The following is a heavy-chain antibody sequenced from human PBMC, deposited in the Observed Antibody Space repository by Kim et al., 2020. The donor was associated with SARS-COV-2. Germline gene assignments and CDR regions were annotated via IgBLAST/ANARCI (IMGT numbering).Heavy chain of an antibody. J-gene: IGHJ6*02. Sequence: ASVKVSCKASGYTFTSYDINWVRQATGQGLEWMGWMNPNSGNTGYAQKFQGRVTMTRNTSIGTAYMELSSLRSEDTAVYYCARALVAADHYGMDVWGQGTTVTVSS. CDR2: MNPNSGNT. CDR1: GYTFTSYD. CDR3: ARALVAADHYGMDV. D-gene: IGHD2-15*01. V-gene: IGHV1-8*01.